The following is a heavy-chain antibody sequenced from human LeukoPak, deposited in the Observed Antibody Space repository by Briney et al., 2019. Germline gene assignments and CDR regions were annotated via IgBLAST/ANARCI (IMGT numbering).Heavy chain of an antibody. CDR1: GFTLCVVDYA. CDR2: IRSKGYGGTT. V-gene: IGHV3-49*04. D-gene: IGHD1-26*01. Sequence: GGSLGLSCTASGFTLCVVDYAMSWVRHGPGKGLEWVGFIRSKGYGGTTVYAASVKGRFTISRHDSKRIAYLQMNSLKTEDTGVYYCTRALYSGSYLFDYWGQGTLVTVSS. J-gene: IGHJ4*02. CDR3: TRALYSGSYLFDY.